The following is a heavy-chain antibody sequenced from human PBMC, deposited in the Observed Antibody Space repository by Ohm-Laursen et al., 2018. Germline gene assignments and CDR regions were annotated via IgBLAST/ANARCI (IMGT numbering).Heavy chain of an antibody. V-gene: IGHV2-5*01. CDR1: GFSLSFSGVS. J-gene: IGHJ6*02. D-gene: IGHD2-8*01. CDR2: IYWNDDK. Sequence: TQTLTLTCTFSGFSLSFSGVSVGWIRQPPGKALDWLALIYWNDDKRYNPSLRNRLTITKDTSKNQVVLTISNMDPVDTATYYCAHRSNSYSYAMDVWGQGTTVTVSS. CDR3: AHRSNSYSYAMDV.